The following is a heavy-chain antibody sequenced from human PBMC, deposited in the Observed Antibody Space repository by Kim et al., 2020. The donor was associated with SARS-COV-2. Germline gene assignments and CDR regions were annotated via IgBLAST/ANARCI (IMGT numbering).Heavy chain of an antibody. V-gene: IGHV3-23*01. CDR3: AKDGPKQRPSVYWYFDL. CDR2: ISGSGGST. J-gene: IGHJ2*01. CDR1: GFTFSSYA. D-gene: IGHD6-19*01. Sequence: GGSLRLSCAASGFTFSSYAMSWVRQAPGKGLEWVSAISGSGGSTYYADSVKGRFTISRDNSKNTLYLQMNSLRAEDTAVYYCAKDGPKQRPSVYWYFDLWGRGTLVTVSS.